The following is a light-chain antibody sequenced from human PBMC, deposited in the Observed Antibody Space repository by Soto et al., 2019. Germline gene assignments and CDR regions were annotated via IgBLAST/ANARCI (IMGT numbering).Light chain of an antibody. CDR3: QQYKTYSIS. V-gene: IGKV1-9*01. Sequence: DIQLTQSPSFLSASVGYRFTITCRASQGISSYLAWYQQKPGKAPKLLIYAASTLQSGVPSRFSGSGSGTDFTLTISSLQPDDFATYFCQQYKTYSISFGQGTRREIK. J-gene: IGKJ5*01. CDR2: AAS. CDR1: QGISSY.